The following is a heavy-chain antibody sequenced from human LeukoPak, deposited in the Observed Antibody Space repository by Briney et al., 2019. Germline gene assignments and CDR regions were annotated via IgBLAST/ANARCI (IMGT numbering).Heavy chain of an antibody. J-gene: IGHJ6*03. V-gene: IGHV1-18*01. CDR3: ARAGYHYYIDV. CDR2: ISAYNGAT. Sequence: GASVKVSCTASGYTFTSYGISWVRRAAGPGRGWMGWISAYNGATNYAQKLQGRVTMTTDTSTSTAYMELRSLRSDDTAVYYCARAGYHYYIDVWGKGTTVTVSS. CDR1: GYTFTSYG.